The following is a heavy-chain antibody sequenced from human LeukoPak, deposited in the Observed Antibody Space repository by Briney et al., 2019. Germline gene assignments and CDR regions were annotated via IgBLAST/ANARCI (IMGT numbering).Heavy chain of an antibody. CDR1: GFTFSNYV. D-gene: IGHD6-13*01. CDR2: ISGSGSTT. J-gene: IGHJ4*02. Sequence: GGSLRLSCAASGFTFSNYVMSWVRLAPGKGLEWVSGISGSGSTTYYADSVKGRFPISRDNSKNTLFLEMNSLRVEDTAVYYCAKAGYSSSWPLDYWGQGTQVTVSS. CDR3: AKAGYSSSWPLDY. V-gene: IGHV3-23*01.